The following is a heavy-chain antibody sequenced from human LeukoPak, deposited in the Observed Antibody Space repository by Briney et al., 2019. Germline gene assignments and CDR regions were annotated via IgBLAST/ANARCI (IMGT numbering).Heavy chain of an antibody. D-gene: IGHD6-19*01. CDR2: INHSGST. CDR3: ARSSSGWYRGEVY. J-gene: IGHJ4*02. V-gene: IGHV4-34*01. Sequence: SETLSLTCAVYGGSFSGYYWSWIRQPPGKGLEWIGEINHSGSTNYNPSLKSRVTISVDTSKSQFSPKLSSVTAADTAVYYCARSSSGWYRGEVYWGQGTLVTVSS. CDR1: GGSFSGYY.